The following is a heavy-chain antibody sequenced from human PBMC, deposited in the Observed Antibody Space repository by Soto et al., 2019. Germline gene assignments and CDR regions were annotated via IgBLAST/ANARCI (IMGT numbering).Heavy chain of an antibody. CDR1: GFTFDAYP. CDR3: VRDDAFDL. CDR2: LAWDGGSI. Sequence: EVQLVESGGGLVQPGRSLRLSCAASGFTFDAYPMHWVRQAPGKGLEWVAGLAWDGGSIEYVDSVEGRFTISRDNAKNSLSLQMSSLRDEDTALYYCVRDDAFDLWGQGTQVTVSS. V-gene: IGHV3-9*01. J-gene: IGHJ3*01.